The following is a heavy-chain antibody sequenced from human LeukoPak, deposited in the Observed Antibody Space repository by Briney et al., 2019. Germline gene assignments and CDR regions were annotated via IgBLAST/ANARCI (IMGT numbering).Heavy chain of an antibody. J-gene: IGHJ4*02. CDR2: ISYDGNHI. V-gene: IGHV3-30*04. CDR3: ARDYNY. CDR1: GFVFRSYP. Sequence: GGSLRLSCAASGFVFRSYPMQWVRQAPGKGLEWVTIISYDGNHIFYADSVKGRFTISRDNAKNSLYLQMNSLRAEDTAVYYCARDYNYWGQGTLVTVSS.